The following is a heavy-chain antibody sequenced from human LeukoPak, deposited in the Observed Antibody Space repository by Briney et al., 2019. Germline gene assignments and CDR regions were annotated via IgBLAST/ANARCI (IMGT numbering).Heavy chain of an antibody. CDR2: IYYSGST. D-gene: IGHD5-18*01. CDR1: GGSICSYY. J-gene: IGHJ4*02. V-gene: IGHV4-59*01. Sequence: SETLSLTCTVSGGSICSYYWSWIRQPPGKGLEWIGYIYYSGSTNYNPSLKSRVTISVDTSKNQFSLKLSSVTAADTAVYYCARSSGYSYGPFDYWGQGTLVTVSS. CDR3: ARSSGYSYGPFDY.